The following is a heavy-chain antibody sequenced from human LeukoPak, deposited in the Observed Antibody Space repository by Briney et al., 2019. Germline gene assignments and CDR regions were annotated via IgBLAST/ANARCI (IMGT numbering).Heavy chain of an antibody. J-gene: IGHJ3*02. D-gene: IGHD3-22*01. CDR1: GFNFSSYA. CDR3: ARNTSGFKLGDAFDI. Sequence: PGGSLRLSCAASGFNFSSYAMTWVRQAPGKGLEWISAISGSAYSTSYADSVKGRFTISRDNSKNTLYLQMNSLRAEDTAIYYCARNTSGFKLGDAFDIWGQGTMVTVSS. CDR2: ISGSAYST. V-gene: IGHV3-23*01.